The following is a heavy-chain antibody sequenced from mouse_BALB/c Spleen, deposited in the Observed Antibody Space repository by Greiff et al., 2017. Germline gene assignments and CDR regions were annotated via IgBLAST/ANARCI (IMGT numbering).Heavy chain of an antibody. Sequence: VHVKQSGPELVKPGASMKISCKASGYSFTGYTMNWVKQSHGKNLEWIGLINPYNGGTSYNQKFKGKATLTVDKSSSTAYMELLSLTSEDSAVYYCARSAYYGNGDYAMDYWGQGTSVTVSS. CDR3: ARSAYYGNGDYAMDY. V-gene: IGHV1-18*01. J-gene: IGHJ4*01. CDR1: GYSFTGYT. D-gene: IGHD2-10*01. CDR2: INPYNGGT.